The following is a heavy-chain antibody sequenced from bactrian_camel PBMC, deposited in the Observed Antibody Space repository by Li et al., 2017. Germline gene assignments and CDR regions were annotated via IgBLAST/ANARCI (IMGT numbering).Heavy chain of an antibody. CDR3: VGGLFNSGGSY. J-gene: IGHJ4*01. CDR1: GFIFSSYW. Sequence: QLVESGGGSVQAGGSLRLSCAASGFIFSSYWMYWVRQAPGKGLEWVSSISSLGALTYYADSVKGQFTISRDNAKNTVYLQMNSLKPEDTAVYYCVGGLFNSGGSYWGQGTQVTVS. CDR2: ISSLGALT. V-gene: IGHV3S25*01.